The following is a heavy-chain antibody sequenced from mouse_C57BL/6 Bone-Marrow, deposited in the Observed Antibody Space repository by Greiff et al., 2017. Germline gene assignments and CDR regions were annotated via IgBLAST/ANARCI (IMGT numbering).Heavy chain of an antibody. CDR1: GFTFSSYA. D-gene: IGHD1-1*01. CDR3: ARAPYYYGSRAMDY. CDR2: ISDGGSYT. Sequence: EVMLVESGGGLVKPGGSLKLSCAASGFTFSSYAMSWVRQTPEKRLEWVATISDGGSYTYYPDNVKGRFTISRDNAKNNLYLQMSHLKSEDTAMYYCARAPYYYGSRAMDYWGQGTSGTVSS. V-gene: IGHV5-4*03. J-gene: IGHJ4*01.